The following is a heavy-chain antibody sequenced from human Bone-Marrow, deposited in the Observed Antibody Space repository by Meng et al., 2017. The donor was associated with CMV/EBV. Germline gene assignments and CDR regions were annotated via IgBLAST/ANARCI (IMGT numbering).Heavy chain of an antibody. CDR3: ARDGYYYGSGGPAHIDY. J-gene: IGHJ4*02. D-gene: IGHD3-10*01. CDR2: ISHDGSNK. CDR1: GFIFSNYA. V-gene: IGHV3-30-3*01. Sequence: GGSLRLSCAASGFIFSNYAMHWVRQAPGKGLEWVAVISHDGSNKYDADSVKGRFTISRDNSKNTLYLQMNSLRAEDTAVYYCARDGYYYGSGGPAHIDYWGQGTLVTVSS.